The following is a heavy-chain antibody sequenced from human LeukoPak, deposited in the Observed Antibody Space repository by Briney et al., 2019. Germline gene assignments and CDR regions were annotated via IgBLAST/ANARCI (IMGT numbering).Heavy chain of an antibody. CDR2: ISSSGSTI. J-gene: IGHJ3*02. D-gene: IGHD6-19*01. Sequence: GGSLRLSCAASGFTFSDYYMSWIRQAPGKGLEWVSYISSSGSTIYYADSVKGRFTISRDNSKNTLYLQMNSLRAEDTAVYYCAKDLAIMLSGWGDAFDIWGQGTMVTVSS. V-gene: IGHV3-11*04. CDR1: GFTFSDYY. CDR3: AKDLAIMLSGWGDAFDI.